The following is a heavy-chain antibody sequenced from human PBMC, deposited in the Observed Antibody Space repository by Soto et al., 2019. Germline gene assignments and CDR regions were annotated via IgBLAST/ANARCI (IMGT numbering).Heavy chain of an antibody. CDR1: GGSISSGGYY. CDR2: IYYGGST. J-gene: IGHJ3*02. Sequence: QVQLQESGPGLVKPSQTLSLTCTVSGGSISSGGYYWSWIRQHPGKGLEWIGYIYYGGSTYYNPSLKSRVTISVDTSQNQFSLKLSSVTAADKAVYYCARDRPSGDYVVGAFDIWGQGTMVTLSS. D-gene: IGHD4-17*01. CDR3: ARDRPSGDYVVGAFDI. V-gene: IGHV4-31*03.